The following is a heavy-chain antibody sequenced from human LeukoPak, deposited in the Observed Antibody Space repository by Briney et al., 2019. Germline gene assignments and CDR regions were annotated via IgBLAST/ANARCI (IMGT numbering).Heavy chain of an antibody. Sequence: PSETLSLTCTVSGGSISSGGYYWSWIRKHPGKGLEWIGYIYYSGSTYYNPSLKSRVTISVDTSKNQFSLKLSSVTAADTAVYYCARLLWYYDSSGYQTTYFDYWGQGTLVTVSS. J-gene: IGHJ4*02. V-gene: IGHV4-31*03. D-gene: IGHD3-22*01. CDR2: IYYSGST. CDR3: ARLLWYYDSSGYQTTYFDY. CDR1: GGSISSGGYY.